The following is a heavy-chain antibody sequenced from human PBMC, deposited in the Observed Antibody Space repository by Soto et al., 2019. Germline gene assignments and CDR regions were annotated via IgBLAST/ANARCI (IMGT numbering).Heavy chain of an antibody. CDR1: DFTFSSYS. V-gene: IGHV3-48*02. J-gene: IGHJ6*03. Sequence: GGSLILSCSASDFTFSSYSMNSVRQAPGKGLDWVSYIGSSTSTRYYAASVKCRFTIYRDNAKNSLYLQKNSLRDEDKVVYYCARDPRYCSSTSCYQPRYYYYYMDVWGKGTTVTVSS. CDR2: IGSSTSTR. CDR3: ARDPRYCSSTSCYQPRYYYYYMDV. D-gene: IGHD2-2*01.